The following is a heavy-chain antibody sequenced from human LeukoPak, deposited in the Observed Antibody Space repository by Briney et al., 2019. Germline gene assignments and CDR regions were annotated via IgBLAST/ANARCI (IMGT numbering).Heavy chain of an antibody. CDR3: AKFSYYDSSGYHG. V-gene: IGHV3-23*01. CDR2: ISGSGGST. D-gene: IGHD3-22*01. CDR1: GFILSDHY. Sequence: GGSLRLSCAASGFILSDHYIDWVRQAPGKGLEWVSAISGSGGSTYYADSVKGRFTISRDNSKNTLYLQMNSLRAEDTAVYYCAKFSYYDSSGYHGWGQGTLVTVSS. J-gene: IGHJ4*02.